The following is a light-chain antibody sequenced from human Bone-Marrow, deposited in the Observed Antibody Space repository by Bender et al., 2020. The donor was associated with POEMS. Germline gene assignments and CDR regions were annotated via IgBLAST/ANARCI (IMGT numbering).Light chain of an antibody. V-gene: IGLV1-50*01. CDR1: SSNIGAGYD. CDR2: SDT. J-gene: IGLJ1*01. CDR3: AAWDDSLNGYV. Sequence: QSVLTQPPSVSGAPGQRVTISCTGSSSNIGAGYDVHWYQQFPGTAPKLLIYSDTQRPSGVPDRYSASKSGTSASLAISGLQSEDEAHYYCAAWDDSLNGYVFASGTKVTVL.